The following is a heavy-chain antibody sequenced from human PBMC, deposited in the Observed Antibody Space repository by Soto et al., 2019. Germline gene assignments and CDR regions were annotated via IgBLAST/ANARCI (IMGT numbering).Heavy chain of an antibody. V-gene: IGHV4-39*01. J-gene: IGHJ6*03. CDR2: IHYSGDT. CDR3: ARFPSSGGLYSSYSTDV. Sequence: SETLSLTCSVSGGSIISTTYHWGWIRQPPGSGLEWIGNIHYSGDTHYNPSPKSRVTMSLDTSKNQFSLTLTSVTAADTAVYYCARFPSSGGLYSSYSTDVWGKGTTVTVSS. CDR1: GGSIISTTYH. D-gene: IGHD3-10*01.